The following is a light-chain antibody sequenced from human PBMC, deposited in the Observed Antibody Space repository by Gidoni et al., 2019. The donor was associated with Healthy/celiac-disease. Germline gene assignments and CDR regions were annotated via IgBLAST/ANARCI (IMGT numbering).Light chain of an antibody. Sequence: DIQLTQSPSFRSASVGDRVTITCRASQGISSYLAWYQQKPGKAPKLLIYAASTLQSGVPSRFSCSGSGTEFTLTISSLQPEDFATYYCQQRNSYPRTFGQGTKVEIK. V-gene: IGKV1-9*01. CDR3: QQRNSYPRT. CDR1: QGISSY. CDR2: AAS. J-gene: IGKJ1*01.